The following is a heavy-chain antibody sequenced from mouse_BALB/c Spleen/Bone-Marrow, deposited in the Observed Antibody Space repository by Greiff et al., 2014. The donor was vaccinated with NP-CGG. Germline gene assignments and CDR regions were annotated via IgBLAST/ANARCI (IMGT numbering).Heavy chain of an antibody. V-gene: IGHV1-4*01. CDR3: ARSATMIFAY. J-gene: IGHJ3*01. D-gene: IGHD2-4*01. CDR2: INPSTGYT. CDR1: GYTFTSYR. Sequence: VQLQQSGAELAKPGASVKMSCKASGYTFTSYRMHWVKQRPGQGLEWIGYINPSTGYTEYNQKFKDKATLTADKSSSTAYMQLRTWTSEDSEVYYCARSATMIFAYWGQGTLVTVSA.